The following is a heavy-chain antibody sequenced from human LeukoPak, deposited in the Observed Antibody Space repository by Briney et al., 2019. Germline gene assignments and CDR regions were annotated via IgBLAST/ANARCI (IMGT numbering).Heavy chain of an antibody. CDR3: ARRGSIVLLWPPPYFDN. V-gene: IGHV4-34*01. CDR1: GGSFSGYY. J-gene: IGHJ4*02. D-gene: IGHD3-10*01. Sequence: SETLSLTCAVYGGSFSGYYWSWIRQPPGKGLEWIGEINHSGSTNYNPSLKSRVTISVDTSKNQFSLKLSSVTAADTAVYYCARRGSIVLLWPPPYFDNWGQGTLVTVSS. CDR2: INHSGST.